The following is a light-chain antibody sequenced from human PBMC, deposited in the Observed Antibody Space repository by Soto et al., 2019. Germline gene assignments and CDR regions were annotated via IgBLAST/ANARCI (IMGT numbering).Light chain of an antibody. J-gene: IGLJ1*01. V-gene: IGLV2-14*01. Sequence: QSALTQPASVSGSPGQSITIACTGTSSDIGGYNFVSWYQQHPGKAPKLLIYDVGNRPSGVSNRFSGSKSGYTASLTISGLQAEDEDHYYCNSYRTVSTYVFGAGTKLTVL. CDR2: DVG. CDR3: NSYRTVSTYV. CDR1: SSDIGGYNF.